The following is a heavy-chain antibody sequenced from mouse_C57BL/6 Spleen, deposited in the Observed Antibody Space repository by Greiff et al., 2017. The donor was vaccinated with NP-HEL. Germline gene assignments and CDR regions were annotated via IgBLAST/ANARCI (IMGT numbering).Heavy chain of an antibody. J-gene: IGHJ1*03. V-gene: IGHV1-15*01. D-gene: IGHD1-2*01. CDR2: IDPETGGT. Sequence: QVQLQQSGAELVRPGASVTLSCKASGYTFTDYDMHWVKQTPVHGLEWIGAIDPETGGTAYNQKFKGKAILTADKSSSTAYMELRSLPSEDSAVYSCTRGATAGRYFDVWGTGTTVTVSS. CDR1: GYTFTDYD. CDR3: TRGATAGRYFDV.